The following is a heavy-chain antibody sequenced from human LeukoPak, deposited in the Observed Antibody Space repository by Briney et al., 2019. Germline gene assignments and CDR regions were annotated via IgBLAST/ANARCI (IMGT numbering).Heavy chain of an antibody. D-gene: IGHD3-10*02. Sequence: QTGGSLRLSCGASGFIVSSNYMSWVRQAPGKGLEWVSLIYSDGSTYYADSVKGRFTISRDNGKNKLYLQMNSLRAEDTAVYYCVNMLVPALGQGTLVTVSS. CDR3: VNMLVPA. J-gene: IGHJ5*02. CDR1: GFIVSSNY. V-gene: IGHV3-53*01. CDR2: IYSDGST.